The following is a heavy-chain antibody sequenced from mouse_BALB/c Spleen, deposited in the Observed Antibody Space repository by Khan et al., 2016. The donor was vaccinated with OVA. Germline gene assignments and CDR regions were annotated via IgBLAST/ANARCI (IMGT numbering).Heavy chain of an antibody. Sequence: EVQLVESGGDLVKPGGSLKLSCAASGFTFSDYYMYWVRQTPETRLEWVGTISNGGSYTYYPVSLEGRFPTSRECAMNDLYLQMTSLMSEDTVMYYGARGFYCNPFAYWGQGTLVTGSA. D-gene: IGHD2-1*01. J-gene: IGHJ3*01. CDR2: ISNGGSYT. V-gene: IGHV5-4*02. CDR3: ARGFYCNPFAY. CDR1: GFTFSDYY.